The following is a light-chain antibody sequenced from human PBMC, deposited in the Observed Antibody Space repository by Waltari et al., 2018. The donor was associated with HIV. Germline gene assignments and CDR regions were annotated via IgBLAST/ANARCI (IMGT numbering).Light chain of an antibody. CDR2: KAS. CDR1: QSIRSW. J-gene: IGKJ1*01. V-gene: IGKV1-5*03. Sequence: DIQMTQSPSTLSASVGDRVTITCRASQSIRSWLAWYQQKPGKAPKLLIYKASSLESGVPSRFSGSGSGTEFTLTISSLQPDDLATYYCQQYNDYSWTFGQGTKVEIK. CDR3: QQYNDYSWT.